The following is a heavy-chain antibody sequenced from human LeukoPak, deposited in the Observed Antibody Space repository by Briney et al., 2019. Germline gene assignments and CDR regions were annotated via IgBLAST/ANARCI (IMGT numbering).Heavy chain of an antibody. D-gene: IGHD2-8*01. CDR2: IYHSGST. CDR3: ARVEIVLMVYAIE. J-gene: IGHJ4*02. V-gene: IGHV4-38-2*01. CDR1: GYSISSGYY. Sequence: PSETLSLTCAVSGYSISSGYYWGWIRQPPGKGLEWIGSIYHSGSTYYNPSLKSRVTISVDTSKNQFSLKLSSVTAADTAVYYCARVEIVLMVYAIEGGQGTLVTVSS.